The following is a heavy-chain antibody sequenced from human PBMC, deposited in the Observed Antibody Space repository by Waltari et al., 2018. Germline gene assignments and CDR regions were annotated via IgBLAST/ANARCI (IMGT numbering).Heavy chain of an antibody. J-gene: IGHJ6*02. Sequence: QVHLVGSGGGFVKPGGSLRLSCTASGFTFTDYYLTWIRQAPGKGLEWLSYISPTGTTIYYADSVKGRFTISRDNAKNSVYLQMSSLRAEDTAVYYCARSPDYGDYYGMDVWGQGTTVTVSS. D-gene: IGHD3-10*01. CDR1: GFTFTDYY. V-gene: IGHV3-11*04. CDR3: ARSPDYGDYYGMDV. CDR2: ISPTGTTI.